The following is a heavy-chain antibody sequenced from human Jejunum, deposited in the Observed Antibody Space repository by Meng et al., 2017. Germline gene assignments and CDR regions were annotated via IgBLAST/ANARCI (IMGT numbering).Heavy chain of an antibody. CDR3: ARTLPHSSGDKRGLDY. J-gene: IGHJ4*02. CDR2: INGDNGDT. V-gene: IGHV1-18*01. CDR1: GYTFTSFA. Sequence: VQLVQSGAEVKKPGAQVKVSCKASGYTFTSFAITWVRQAPGQGLEWMGWINGDNGDTNNQQNFQGRLIMTTDTSTSTAYMELRSLRSDDTAVYYCARTLPHSSGDKRGLDYWGQGTLVTVSS. D-gene: IGHD1-26*01.